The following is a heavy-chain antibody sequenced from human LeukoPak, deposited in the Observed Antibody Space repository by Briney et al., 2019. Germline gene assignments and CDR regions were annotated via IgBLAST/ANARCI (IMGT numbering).Heavy chain of an antibody. CDR3: ARRGGYGDSYWYFDL. CDR2: ISSSSRTK. D-gene: IGHD4-17*01. CDR1: GFRFEDYA. J-gene: IGHJ2*01. Sequence: GGSLRLSYAASGFRFEDYAMNWVRPAPGKGLAWVSYISSSSRTKYYADSVKGRFTISRDNAKNSLYLQMSSLRAEDTAVYYCARRGGYGDSYWYFDLWGRGTLVTVSS. V-gene: IGHV3-48*01.